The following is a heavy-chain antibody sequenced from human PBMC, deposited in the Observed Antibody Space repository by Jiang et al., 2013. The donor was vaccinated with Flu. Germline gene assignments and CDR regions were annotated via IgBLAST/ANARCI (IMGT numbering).Heavy chain of an antibody. D-gene: IGHD3-22*01. CDR2: IYYSGST. CDR1: GGSISSGGYY. Sequence: GSGLVKPSQTLSLTCTVSGGSISSGGYYWSWIRQHPGKGLEWIGYIYYSGSTYYNPSLKSLVTISVDTSKNQFSLKLSSVTAAGTAVYYCARWARGGMIVVGLDAFDIWGQGTMVTVS. V-gene: IGHV4-31*01. J-gene: IGHJ3*02. CDR3: ARWARGGMIVVGLDAFDI.